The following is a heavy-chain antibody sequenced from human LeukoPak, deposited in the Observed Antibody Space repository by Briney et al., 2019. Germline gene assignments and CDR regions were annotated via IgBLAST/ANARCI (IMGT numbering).Heavy chain of an antibody. CDR1: GFTFSSYS. J-gene: IGHJ5*02. V-gene: IGHV3-48*04. CDR2: ISSGSGTI. Sequence: GGSLRLSCAASGFTFSSYSMNWVRQAPGKGLEYVSYISSGSGTIYYADSVKGRFTISRDNAKNSLYLQMNSLRAEDTAVYYCARDGYSSSLNWFDPWGQGTLVTVSS. D-gene: IGHD6-13*01. CDR3: ARDGYSSSLNWFDP.